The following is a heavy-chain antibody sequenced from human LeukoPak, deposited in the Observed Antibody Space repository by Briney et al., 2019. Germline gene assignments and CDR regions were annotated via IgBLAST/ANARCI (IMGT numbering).Heavy chain of an antibody. J-gene: IGHJ4*02. Sequence: GGSLRLSCEVSGFTFRIYWMSWVRQAPGKGPEWVANINQDGSEKHYVDSVKGRFTISRDNAENSLYLQLNSLRADDTAVYFCARAPDAGTTDYWGQGTLVTVSS. D-gene: IGHD1-7*01. CDR2: INQDGSEK. CDR3: ARAPDAGTTDY. V-gene: IGHV3-7*01. CDR1: GFTFRIYW.